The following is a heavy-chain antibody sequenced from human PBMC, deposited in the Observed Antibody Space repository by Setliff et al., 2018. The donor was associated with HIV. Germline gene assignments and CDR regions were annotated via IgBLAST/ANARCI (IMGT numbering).Heavy chain of an antibody. D-gene: IGHD5-12*01. J-gene: IGHJ4*02. CDR2: IYYSGTT. V-gene: IGHV4-39*01. Sequence: SETLSLTCTVSGGLISSHIYQWGWIRQPPGKGLEWIGSIYYSGTTYYNPSLKSRLTISIDTSMNQFSLKLTSVTAADTALYFCARLGDSGYDFRGYFDYWGQGKLVTVSS. CDR1: GGLISSHIYQ. CDR3: ARLGDSGYDFRGYFDY.